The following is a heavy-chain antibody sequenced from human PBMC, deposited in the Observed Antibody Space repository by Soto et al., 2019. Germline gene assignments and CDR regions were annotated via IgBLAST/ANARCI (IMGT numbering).Heavy chain of an antibody. Sequence: SETLSLTCAVNGGSLSGFYWSWIRQPPGKGRGWIGEFYPGGSTSYNSSQKSRDAITTDTCKTQVSLTLKPVTAGDTAIDYCARSAGPFEGGSYFGAWGQGTQVTVSS. J-gene: IGHJ5*02. CDR3: ARSAGPFEGGSYFGA. V-gene: IGHV4-34*01. D-gene: IGHD3-10*01. CDR2: FYPGGST. CDR1: GGSLSGFY.